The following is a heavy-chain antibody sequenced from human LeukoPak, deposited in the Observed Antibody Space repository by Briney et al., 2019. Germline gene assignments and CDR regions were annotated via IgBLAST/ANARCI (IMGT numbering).Heavy chain of an antibody. J-gene: IGHJ4*02. CDR1: GGSINNYY. V-gene: IGHV4-4*07. CDR3: ASLSPPIDF. D-gene: IGHD3-16*01. Sequence: SETLSLTCAVSGGSINNYYWSWIRQPAGKGLEWIGRIFTSGSTNYNASLKSRVTMSVDTSKNQISLNLTSVTAADTAVYYCASLSPPIDFWGQGILVTASS. CDR2: IFTSGST.